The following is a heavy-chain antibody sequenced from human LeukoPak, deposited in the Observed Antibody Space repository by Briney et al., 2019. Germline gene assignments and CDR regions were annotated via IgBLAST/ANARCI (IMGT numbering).Heavy chain of an antibody. V-gene: IGHV1-8*01. CDR2: MNPNSGNT. CDR1: GYTFTSYD. J-gene: IGHJ5*02. Sequence: ASVKVSCKASGYTFTSYDINWVLQATGQGLEWMGWMNPNSGNTGYAQKFQGRVTMTRNTSISTAYMELSSLRSEDTAVYYCARAGINNWNYAGGNWFDPWGQGTLVTVSS. D-gene: IGHD1-7*01. CDR3: ARAGINNWNYAGGNWFDP.